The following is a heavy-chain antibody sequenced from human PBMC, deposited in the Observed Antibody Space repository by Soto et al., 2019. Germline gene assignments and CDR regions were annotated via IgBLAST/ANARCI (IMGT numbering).Heavy chain of an antibody. J-gene: IGHJ4*02. D-gene: IGHD3-3*01. V-gene: IGHV3-23*01. CDR1: GFTFSSYA. Sequence: PGGSLRLSCAASGFTFSSYAMSWVRQAPGKGLEWVSAISGSGGSTYYADSVKGRFTISRDNSKNTLYLQMNSLRAEDTAVYYCAKDLTYYDFWSGYSATRYFDYWGQGTLVTVSS. CDR3: AKDLTYYDFWSGYSATRYFDY. CDR2: ISGSGGST.